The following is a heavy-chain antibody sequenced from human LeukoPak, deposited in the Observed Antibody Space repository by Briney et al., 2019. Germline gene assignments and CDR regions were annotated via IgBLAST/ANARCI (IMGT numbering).Heavy chain of an antibody. CDR3: ARGGGSSPFYYYYYMDV. CDR2: IYYSGST. J-gene: IGHJ6*03. CDR1: GGSISSYY. V-gene: IGHV4-59*01. D-gene: IGHD6-13*01. Sequence: PSETLSLTCTVSGGSISSYYWSWIRQPPGKGLEWIGYIYYSGSTNYNPSLKSRVTISVDTSKNQFSLKLSSVTAADTAVYYCARGGGSSPFYYYYYMDVWGKGTTVT.